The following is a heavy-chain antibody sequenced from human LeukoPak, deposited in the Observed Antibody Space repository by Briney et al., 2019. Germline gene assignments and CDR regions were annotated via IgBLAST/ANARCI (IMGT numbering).Heavy chain of an antibody. CDR3: ARLGTAIAARYFDF. V-gene: IGHV5-51*01. D-gene: IGHD5-18*01. Sequence: GESLKISCKASGYTFTNYWIGWVRQIPGKDLEWMGTIYPGDSDTRYSPSFQGQVSISADKSTNTAYLQWSSLKASDTAIYYCARLGTAIAARYFDFWGQGTLVTVSS. J-gene: IGHJ4*02. CDR2: IYPGDSDT. CDR1: GYTFTNYW.